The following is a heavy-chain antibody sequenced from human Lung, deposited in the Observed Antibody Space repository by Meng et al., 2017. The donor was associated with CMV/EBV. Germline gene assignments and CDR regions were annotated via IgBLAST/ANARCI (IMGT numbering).Heavy chain of an antibody. Sequence: SXXASGFTFSTYNMNWVRQAPGKGLEWVSSISGSGSDIYYADSIKGRFTISRDNTRHSLHLQMTGLRAEDTAVYYCARDGRPLHFLEFSAGWFDPWGQGPLVTVSS. V-gene: IGHV3-21*01. CDR2: ISGSGSDI. J-gene: IGHJ5*02. CDR1: GFTFSTYN. D-gene: IGHD3-3*01. CDR3: ARDGRPLHFLEFSAGWFDP.